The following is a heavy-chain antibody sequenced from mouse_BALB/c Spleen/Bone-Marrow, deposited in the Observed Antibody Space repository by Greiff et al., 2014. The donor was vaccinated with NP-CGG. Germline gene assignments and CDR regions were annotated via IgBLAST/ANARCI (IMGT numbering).Heavy chain of an antibody. CDR1: GYSITSDYA. D-gene: IGHD2-4*01. J-gene: IGHJ3*01. CDR2: ISYSGSI. Sequence: EVQLQESGPGLVKPSQSLSLTCTVTGYSITSDYAWNWIRQFPGNKLEWMGYISYSGSISYSPSLKSRISITRDTSKNQFFLKLNSVTTEDTATYYCASIYYDYDGGPFAYWGQGTLVTVSA. V-gene: IGHV3-2*02. CDR3: ASIYYDYDGGPFAY.